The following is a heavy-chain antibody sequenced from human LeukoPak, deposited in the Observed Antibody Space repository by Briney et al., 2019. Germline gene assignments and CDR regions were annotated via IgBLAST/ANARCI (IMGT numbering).Heavy chain of an antibody. J-gene: IGHJ4*02. CDR1: GFSFSSYW. CDR2: INQEGSEK. V-gene: IGHV3-7*01. D-gene: IGHD3-10*01. CDR3: ARHAKWFGQFQYQFDY. Sequence: PGGSLRLSCAASGFSFSSYWMSWVRQAPGKGREWVANINQEGSEKYYVDSVKGRFTVSRDNAKNSQNVKLKSLRAEETDVYYWARHAKWFGQFQYQFDYWGQGTLVTVSS.